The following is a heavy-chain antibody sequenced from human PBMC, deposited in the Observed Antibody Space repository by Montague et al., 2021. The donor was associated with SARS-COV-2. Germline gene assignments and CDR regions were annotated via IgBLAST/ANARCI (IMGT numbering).Heavy chain of an antibody. CDR3: ARDRDWDDWCGMDV. Sequence: SLRLSCVACGFIFSSYEMNWVRQAPGKGLEWISYISSSGGGSTKHYTDSVKGRFTISRDNAKNSLYLQMNSLRVEDTAIYYCARDRDWDDWCGMDVWGQGTTVTVSS. J-gene: IGHJ6*02. CDR2: ISSSGGGSTK. CDR1: GFIFSSYE. D-gene: IGHD2-21*01. V-gene: IGHV3-48*03.